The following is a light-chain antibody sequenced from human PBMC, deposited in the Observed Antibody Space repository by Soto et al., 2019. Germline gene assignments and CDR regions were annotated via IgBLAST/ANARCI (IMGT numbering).Light chain of an antibody. CDR3: CSYAGSYMV. CDR1: SSDVGGYNY. V-gene: IGLV2-11*01. CDR2: DVS. J-gene: IGLJ2*01. Sequence: QSALTQPRSVSGSPGHSVTISCTGTSSDVGGYNYVSWYQQHPGKAPKLMIYDVSKRPSGVPDRFSGSKSGNTASLTISGLQAEDEADYYCCSYAGSYMVFGGGTKVTVL.